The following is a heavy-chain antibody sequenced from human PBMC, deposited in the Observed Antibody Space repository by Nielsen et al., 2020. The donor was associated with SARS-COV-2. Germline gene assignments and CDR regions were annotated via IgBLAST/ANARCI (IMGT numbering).Heavy chain of an antibody. J-gene: IGHJ4*02. CDR2: IYSGGST. Sequence: GESLKISCAASGFTVSSHYMSWVRQAPGKGLEWVSVIYSGGSTYYADSVKGRFTISRDNSKNTLYLQMNSLRAEDTAVYYCAKRGYWGQGTLVTVSS. CDR3: AKRGY. V-gene: IGHV3-66*04. CDR1: GFTVSSHY.